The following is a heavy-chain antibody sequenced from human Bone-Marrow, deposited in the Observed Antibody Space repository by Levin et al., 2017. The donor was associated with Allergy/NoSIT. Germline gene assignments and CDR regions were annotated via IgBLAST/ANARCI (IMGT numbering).Heavy chain of an antibody. CDR3: ARGRQLLPPLYYYYGMDV. J-gene: IGHJ6*02. CDR1: GFTFSSYG. V-gene: IGHV3-33*01. D-gene: IGHD2-2*01. CDR2: IWYDGSNK. Sequence: GESLKISCAASGFTFSSYGMHWVRQAPGKGLEWVAVIWYDGSNKYYADSVKGRFTISRDNSKNTLYLQMNSLRAEDTAVYYCARGRQLLPPLYYYYGMDVWGQGTTVTVSS.